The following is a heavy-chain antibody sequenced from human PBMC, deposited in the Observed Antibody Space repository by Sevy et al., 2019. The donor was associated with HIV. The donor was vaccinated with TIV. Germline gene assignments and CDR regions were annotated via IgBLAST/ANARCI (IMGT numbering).Heavy chain of an antibody. J-gene: IGHJ4*02. V-gene: IGHV3-23*01. CDR1: GFTFSSYA. D-gene: IGHD4-17*01. CDR3: AKRKMGIDYGDNFDY. Sequence: GGSLRLSCAASGFTFSSYAMSWVRQAPGKGLEWVSTINNSGGSTYYADSVQGRFTISRDNSKNTLYLQMNSLRAEDTAVDYCAKRKMGIDYGDNFDYWGQGTLVTVSS. CDR2: INNSGGST.